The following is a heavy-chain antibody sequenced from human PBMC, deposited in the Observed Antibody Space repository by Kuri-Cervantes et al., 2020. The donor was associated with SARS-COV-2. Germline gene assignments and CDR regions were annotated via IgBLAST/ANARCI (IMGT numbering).Heavy chain of an antibody. J-gene: IGHJ4*02. CDR2: ISAYNGNT. V-gene: IGHV1-18*01. CDR3: ARDLRLGKSLDY. Sequence: ASVKVSCKASGYTFTSYGISWVRQAPGQGLEWMGWISAYNGNTDYAQKLQGRVTMTTDTSTSTAYMELRSLRSDDTAVYYCARDLRLGKSLDYWGQGTLVTVSS. CDR1: GYTFTSYG. D-gene: IGHD7-27*01.